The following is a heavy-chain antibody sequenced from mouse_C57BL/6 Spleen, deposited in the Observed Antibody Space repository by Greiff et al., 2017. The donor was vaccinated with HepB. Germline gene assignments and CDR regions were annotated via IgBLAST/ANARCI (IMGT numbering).Heavy chain of an antibody. CDR1: GYTFTSYW. V-gene: IGHV1-7*01. J-gene: IGHJ1*03. Sequence: LVESGAELAKPGASVKLSCKASGYTFTSYWMHWVKQRPGQGLEWIGYINPSSGYTKYNQKFKDKATLTADKSSSTAYMQLSSLTYEDSAVYYCAVYYSNYDWYFDVWGTGTTVTVSS. CDR3: AVYYSNYDWYFDV. CDR2: INPSSGYT. D-gene: IGHD2-5*01.